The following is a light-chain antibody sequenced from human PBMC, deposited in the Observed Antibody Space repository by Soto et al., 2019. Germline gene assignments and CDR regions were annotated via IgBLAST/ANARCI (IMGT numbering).Light chain of an antibody. J-gene: IGKJ1*01. CDR1: QNIINY. V-gene: IGKV1-39*01. Sequence: DIQMTQSPSSLSASVGDRVTITCRASQNIINYLHWYQQKPGKAPNLLIYDISTLQSGVPSRFSGSGSGTDFTLTTSSLQHEDFATYYRQPSYYNPTFGPGTRVEIK. CDR2: DIS. CDR3: QPSYYNPT.